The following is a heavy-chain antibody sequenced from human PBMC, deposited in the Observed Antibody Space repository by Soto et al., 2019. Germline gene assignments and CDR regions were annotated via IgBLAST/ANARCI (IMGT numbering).Heavy chain of an antibody. Sequence: QVQLQESGPGLVKPSGTLSLTCAVSNGSITSGNWWSWVRQPPGKGLEWIGDIYQTGSTNYNPTLRSRVIISVDKSENNFSLSRSSVTAADTAVYFCARVWGALAPIAGWFGPWGRGILVTVSS. CDR2: IYQTGST. D-gene: IGHD3-16*01. CDR1: NGSITSGNW. CDR3: ARVWGALAPIAGWFGP. V-gene: IGHV4-4*02. J-gene: IGHJ5*02.